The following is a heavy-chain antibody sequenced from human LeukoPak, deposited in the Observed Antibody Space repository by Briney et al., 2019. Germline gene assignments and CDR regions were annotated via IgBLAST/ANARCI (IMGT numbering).Heavy chain of an antibody. CDR1: GYTFTSYD. Sequence: ASVKVSCTASGYTFTSYDINWVRQATGQGLEWMGWMNPNSGNTGYAQKFQGRVTMTRNTSISTAYMELSSLRSEGTAVYYCATSVGWNWFDPWGQGTLVTVSS. D-gene: IGHD2-15*01. J-gene: IGHJ5*02. V-gene: IGHV1-8*01. CDR3: ATSVGWNWFDP. CDR2: MNPNSGNT.